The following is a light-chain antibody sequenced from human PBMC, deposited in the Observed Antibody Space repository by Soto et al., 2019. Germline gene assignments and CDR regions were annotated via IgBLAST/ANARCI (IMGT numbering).Light chain of an antibody. V-gene: IGKV3-15*01. Sequence: EIVMTHSPATLSVSPGERATLSCRASQSVSSNLAWYQQKPGQAPRLLIYGASTRTTGIPARFNGSGSGTAFTLTISSLQSEDFAVYYCQQYNNWPSLTFGGGTKVDIK. CDR2: GAS. CDR1: QSVSSN. CDR3: QQYNNWPSLT. J-gene: IGKJ4*01.